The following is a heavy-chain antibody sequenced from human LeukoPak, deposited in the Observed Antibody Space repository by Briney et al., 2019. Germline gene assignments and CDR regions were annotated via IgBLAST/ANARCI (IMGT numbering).Heavy chain of an antibody. CDR3: ASWSGSKGIDY. V-gene: IGHV3-66*01. Sequence: PGGSLRLSCAASGFTVSSNYMSWVRQAPGNGLEWVSVIYSGGSTYYADSVKGRFTISRDNSKNTLYLQMNSLRAEDTAVYYCASWSGSKGIDYWGQGTLVTVSS. CDR1: GFTVSSNY. CDR2: IYSGGST. J-gene: IGHJ4*02. D-gene: IGHD3-3*01.